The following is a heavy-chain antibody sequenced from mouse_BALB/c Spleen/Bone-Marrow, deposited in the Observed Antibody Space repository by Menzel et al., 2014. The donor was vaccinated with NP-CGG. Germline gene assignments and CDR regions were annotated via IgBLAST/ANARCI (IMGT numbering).Heavy chain of an antibody. D-gene: IGHD2-10*01. J-gene: IGHJ3*01. CDR1: GFNIXDTY. CDR2: IDPANGNT. CDR3: ASSAYS. V-gene: IGHV14-3*02. Sequence: VQLQQPGAELVKPGASVKLSCTASGFNIXDTYMHWVKQRPEQGLEWIGRIDPANGNTKYDPKFQGKATITADTSSNTAYLQLSSLTSEDTAVYYCASSAYSWGQGTLVTVSA.